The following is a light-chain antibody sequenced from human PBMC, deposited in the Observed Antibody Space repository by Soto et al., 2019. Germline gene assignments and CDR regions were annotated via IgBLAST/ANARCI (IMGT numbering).Light chain of an antibody. Sequence: QSVLPQPASVSGSPGQSITISCTGTSSDVGSYNLVSWYQQHPGKAPNLMIYEGSKRPSGVSNRFSGSKSGNTASRTISGLQAEDEADYYCCSYAGSSPWDFGSGTKVAVL. CDR2: EGS. CDR3: CSYAGSSPWD. J-gene: IGLJ1*01. V-gene: IGLV2-23*01. CDR1: SSDVGSYNL.